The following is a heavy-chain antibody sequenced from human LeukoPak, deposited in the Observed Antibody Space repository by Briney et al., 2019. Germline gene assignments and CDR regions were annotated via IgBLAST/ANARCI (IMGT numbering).Heavy chain of an antibody. CDR1: GGPISSHF. Sequence: PSETLALTCTVSGGPISSHFWSWVRQPPGKGLELIAYIYSTGNINYNPSLKSRVSMSVDTSKNQFSLNLNSVTAADTAVYYCATSYDVKTAPYDLWGQGTLVTVSS. CDR2: IYSTGNI. J-gene: IGHJ5*02. D-gene: IGHD3-10*02. V-gene: IGHV4-59*11. CDR3: ATSYDVKTAPYDL.